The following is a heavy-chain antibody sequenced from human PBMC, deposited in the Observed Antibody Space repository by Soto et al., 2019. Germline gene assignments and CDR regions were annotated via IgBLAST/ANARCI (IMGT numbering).Heavy chain of an antibody. Sequence: PGGSLRLSCAASGFTFSSYGMHWARQAPGKGLEWVAVISYDGSNKYYADSVKGRFTISRDNSKNTLYLQMNSLRAEDTAVYYCAKLQGPAADDFDYWGQGTLVTVSA. CDR1: GFTFSSYG. V-gene: IGHV3-30*18. J-gene: IGHJ4*02. CDR2: ISYDGSNK. CDR3: AKLQGPAADDFDY. D-gene: IGHD6-25*01.